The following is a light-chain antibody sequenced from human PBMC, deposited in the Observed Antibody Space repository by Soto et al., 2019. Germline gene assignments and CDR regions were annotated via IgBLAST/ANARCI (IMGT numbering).Light chain of an antibody. V-gene: IGKV3-15*01. CDR1: QSVRNN. CDR3: QQYNNWPPIT. CDR2: YAS. J-gene: IGKJ5*01. Sequence: EIMMTQSPATLSVSPGERATLSCMASQSVRNNLAWYQQKPGQAPRLLIYYASTKATGIPARFSGSGSGTEFILTISSLQSEDLALYYCQQYNNWPPITFGQGTRLDIK.